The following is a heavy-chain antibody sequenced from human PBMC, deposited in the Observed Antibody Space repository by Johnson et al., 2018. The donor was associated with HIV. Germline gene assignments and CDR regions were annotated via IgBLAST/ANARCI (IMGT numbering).Heavy chain of an antibody. CDR3: ARDQGGNHNAFDI. J-gene: IGHJ3*02. CDR1: GFTFSSYA. Sequence: QVQLVESGGGVVQPGRSLRLSCAASGFTFSSYAMHWVRQAPGKGLEWVAVISYDGSNKYYADSVKGRFTISRDNSKNTLYLQKNSLRAEDTAVYYCARDQGGNHNAFDIWGQGTMVTVSS. V-gene: IGHV3-30*04. D-gene: IGHD1-14*01. CDR2: ISYDGSNK.